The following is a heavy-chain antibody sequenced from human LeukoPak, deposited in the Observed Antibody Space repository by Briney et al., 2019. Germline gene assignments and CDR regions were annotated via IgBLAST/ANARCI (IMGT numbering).Heavy chain of an antibody. V-gene: IGHV3-23*01. CDR1: GFTFSSYA. CDR3: AKDTFITMVRGVIIPDY. Sequence: GGSLRLSCAASGFTFSSYAMSWVRQAPGKGLEWVSAISGSGGSTYYADSVKGRFTISRDNSRNTLYLQMNSLRAEDAAVYYCAKDTFITMVRGVIIPDYWGQGTLVTVSS. D-gene: IGHD3-10*01. CDR2: ISGSGGST. J-gene: IGHJ4*02.